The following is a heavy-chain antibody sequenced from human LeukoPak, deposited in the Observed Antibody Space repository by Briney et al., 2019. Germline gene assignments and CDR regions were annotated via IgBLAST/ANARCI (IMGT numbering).Heavy chain of an antibody. V-gene: IGHV3-30*18. CDR2: ISYDGSNK. J-gene: IGHJ4*02. CDR1: GFTFSSYG. D-gene: IGHD2-15*01. Sequence: GGSLRLSCAASGFTFSSYGMHWVRQAPGKGLEWVAVISYDGSNKYYADSVKGRFTISRDNSKNTLYLQMNSLRAEDTAVYYCAKVKSCSGGSCLKFPYYFDYWGQGTLVTVSS. CDR3: AKVKSCSGGSCLKFPYYFDY.